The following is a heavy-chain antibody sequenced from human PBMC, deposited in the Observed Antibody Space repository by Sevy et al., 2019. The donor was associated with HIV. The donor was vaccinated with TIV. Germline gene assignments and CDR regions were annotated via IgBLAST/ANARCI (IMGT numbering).Heavy chain of an antibody. CDR1: GDTFTNYG. CDR3: ARVAYNFWSGFPPRGAFDI. J-gene: IGHJ3*02. CDR2: INAYNGHT. D-gene: IGHD3-3*01. V-gene: IGHV1-18*01. Sequence: ASVKVSYKSSGDTFTNYGFSWVRQAPGQGLEWMGWINAYNGHTKSTEKVQGRVTMTTDTSTSTACMELRSLRSDDTAVYYCARVAYNFWSGFPPRGAFDIWGQGTMVTVSS.